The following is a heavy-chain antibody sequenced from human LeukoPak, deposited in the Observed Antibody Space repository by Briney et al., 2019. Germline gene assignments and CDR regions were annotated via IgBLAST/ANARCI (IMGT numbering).Heavy chain of an antibody. CDR3: AKRSKLSCSSTSCPLDY. D-gene: IGHD2-2*01. CDR1: GFTFNNYP. J-gene: IGHJ4*02. CDR2: ISDSGDVT. Sequence: PGGSLRLSCAASGFTFNNYPMTWVRQPPGKGLEWVSGISDSGDVTYYTDSVKGRFAVSGDNSRNTLYLQMSSLRAEDTAVYYCAKRSKLSCSSTSCPLDYWGQGTLVTVSS. V-gene: IGHV3-23*01.